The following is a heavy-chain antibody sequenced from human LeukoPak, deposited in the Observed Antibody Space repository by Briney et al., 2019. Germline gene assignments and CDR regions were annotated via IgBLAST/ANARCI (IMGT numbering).Heavy chain of an antibody. Sequence: KPSETLSLTSTVSGXSISGYHWSWIRQPPGKGLEWIGYVHYSGNTNYNPSLKSRVTISVDTSKSQFSLNLTSGTAADTAVYYCARGWGYNDYWGQGTLVTVSS. CDR1: GXSISGYH. CDR2: VHYSGNT. J-gene: IGHJ4*02. V-gene: IGHV4-59*01. D-gene: IGHD5-18*01. CDR3: ARGWGYNDY.